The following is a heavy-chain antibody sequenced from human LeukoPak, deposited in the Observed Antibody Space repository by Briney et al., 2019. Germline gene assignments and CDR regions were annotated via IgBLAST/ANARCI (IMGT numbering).Heavy chain of an antibody. D-gene: IGHD2-2*01. J-gene: IGHJ3*01. Sequence: GRSLRLSCAASGFTFSSYAMHWVRQAPGKGLEWVAVISYDGSNKYYADSVKGRFTISRDNSKNTLYLQMNSLRAEDTAVYYCARATRKSYQLLPKRDDAFDVWGQGTMVTVSS. V-gene: IGHV3-30-3*01. CDR3: ARATRKSYQLLPKRDDAFDV. CDR1: GFTFSSYA. CDR2: ISYDGSNK.